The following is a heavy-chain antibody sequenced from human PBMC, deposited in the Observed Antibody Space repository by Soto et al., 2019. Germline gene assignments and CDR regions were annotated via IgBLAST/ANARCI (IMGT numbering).Heavy chain of an antibody. CDR2: IYYGGST. V-gene: IGHV4-31*03. D-gene: IGHD2-15*01. J-gene: IGHJ5*01. CDR1: GGPISSGDYY. Sequence: PSETLSLTCTVSGGPISSGDYYWSWIRQQPGKGLEGLGFIYYGGSTDYNPSLKSRVTMSIDTSKNQFSMNLSSVTAADTAVYYCARDRGHCSGTSCYWFDPWGQGTLVTVSS. CDR3: ARDRGHCSGTSCYWFDP.